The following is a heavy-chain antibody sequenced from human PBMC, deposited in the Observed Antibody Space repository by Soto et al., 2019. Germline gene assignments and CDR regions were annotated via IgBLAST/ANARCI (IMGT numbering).Heavy chain of an antibody. Sequence: SETMPLTCAVYGGTFSDYYWSWIRQPPGKGLEWIGEINHSGSTNYNPSLKSRVTISVDTSKNQFSLKLSSVTAADTAVYYCARVGFWSGYYTGRDYWGQGTLVTVSS. J-gene: IGHJ4*02. V-gene: IGHV4-34*01. CDR1: GGTFSDYY. CDR3: ARVGFWSGYYTGRDY. CDR2: INHSGST. D-gene: IGHD3-3*01.